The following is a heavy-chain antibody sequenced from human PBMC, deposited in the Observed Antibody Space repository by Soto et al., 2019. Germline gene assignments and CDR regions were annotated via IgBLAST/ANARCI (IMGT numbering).Heavy chain of an antibody. CDR3: ATMSSSGYPLDY. CDR1: GGSVSSGSYY. J-gene: IGHJ4*02. CDR2: IYYTGRT. V-gene: IGHV4-61*01. Sequence: QVQLQESGPGLVKPSETLSLTCIVSGGSVSSGSYYWRWIRQPPGKGLEWIGLIYYTGRTSYNPSLKSRVTISVDTSKNQFSLKLSSVTAADTAVYFCATMSSSGYPLDYWGRGTLVTVSS. D-gene: IGHD3-22*01.